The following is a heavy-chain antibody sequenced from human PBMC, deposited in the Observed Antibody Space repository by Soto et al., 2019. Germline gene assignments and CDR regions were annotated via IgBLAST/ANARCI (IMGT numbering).Heavy chain of an antibody. V-gene: IGHV4-34*01. CDR1: GGSFSGYY. CDR2: INHSGST. D-gene: IGHD1-26*01. Sequence: PSETLSLTCAVYGGSFSGYYWSWIRQPPGKGLEWIGEINHSGSTNYNPSLKSRVTISVDTSKNQFSLKLSSVTAADTAVYYCARGRAVGSHFGSWGQGTLVTVSS. J-gene: IGHJ4*02. CDR3: ARGRAVGSHFGS.